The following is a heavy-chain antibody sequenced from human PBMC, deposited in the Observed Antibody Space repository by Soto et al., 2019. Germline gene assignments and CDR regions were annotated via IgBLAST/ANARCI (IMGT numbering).Heavy chain of an antibody. CDR1: RFTFNCKG. V-gene: IGHV3-30*18. CDR2: ISYDGSNK. D-gene: IGHD3-9*01. J-gene: IGHJ6*02. Sequence: ALRLCSEDPRFTFNCKGMYWVRQAPGKGLEWVAVISYDGSNKYYADSVKGRFTISRDNSKNTLYLQMNSLRAEDTAVYYCAKDPHDILTGYPRYYYYYGMAVWGQGTTVSV. CDR3: AKDPHDILTGYPRYYYYYGMAV.